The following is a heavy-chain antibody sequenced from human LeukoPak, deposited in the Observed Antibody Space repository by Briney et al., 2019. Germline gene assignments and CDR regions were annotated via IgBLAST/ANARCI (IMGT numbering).Heavy chain of an antibody. CDR1: GYTFTGYY. D-gene: IGHD5-18*01. V-gene: IGHV1-2*02. Sequence: GASVKVSCKASGYTFTGYYMHWVRQAPGQGLEWMGWINPNSGGTNYAQKFQGRVTMTRDTSISTAYMELSRLRSDDTAVYYCARVESLEYSYGYGSSHRVDMDVWGKGTTVTVSS. J-gene: IGHJ6*03. CDR2: INPNSGGT. CDR3: ARVESLEYSYGYGSSHRVDMDV.